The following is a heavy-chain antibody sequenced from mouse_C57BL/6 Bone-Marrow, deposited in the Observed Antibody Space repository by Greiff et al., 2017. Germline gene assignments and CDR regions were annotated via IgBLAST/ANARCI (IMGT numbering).Heavy chain of an antibody. J-gene: IGHJ2*01. V-gene: IGHV5-6-5*01. CDR1: GFTFSSYA. D-gene: IGHD1-1*01. CDR3: ANLLSDY. CDR2: ISSGGST. Sequence: EVKVVEPGGGLVKPGGSLKLSCAASGFTFSSYAMSWVRQTPEKRLEWVASISSGGSTNYQDSVKGRFTISRDNARNILYLQMSSLRSEDTAMYYCANLLSDYWGQGTTLTVSS.